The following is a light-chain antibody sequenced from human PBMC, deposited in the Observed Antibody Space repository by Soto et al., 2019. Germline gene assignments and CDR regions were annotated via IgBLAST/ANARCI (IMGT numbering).Light chain of an antibody. CDR2: DAS. Sequence: DIQITQSPSSLSASVEDRVTITFRASQSISSWLAWYQQKPGKAPKLLIYDASSLESGVPQRFSGSGSGTEFTLTISSLQPDDFSTYYCQQYHSYSTFGQGTKVDI. V-gene: IGKV1-5*01. CDR1: QSISSW. J-gene: IGKJ1*01. CDR3: QQYHSYST.